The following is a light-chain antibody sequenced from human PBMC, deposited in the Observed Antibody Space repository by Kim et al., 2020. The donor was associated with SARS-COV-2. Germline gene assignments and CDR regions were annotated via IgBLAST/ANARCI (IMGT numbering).Light chain of an antibody. Sequence: SYVLTQSPSVSVAPGKTATITCGGSNFGSKSVHWYQQRPGQAPVLVMDYNNDRPSGIPDRFSGSKSGNTATLTITWVEAGDEADYYCQVWDSNTHHWVFGGGTKLTVL. J-gene: IGLJ3*02. CDR2: YNN. V-gene: IGLV3-21*01. CDR3: QVWDSNTHHWV. CDR1: NFGSKS.